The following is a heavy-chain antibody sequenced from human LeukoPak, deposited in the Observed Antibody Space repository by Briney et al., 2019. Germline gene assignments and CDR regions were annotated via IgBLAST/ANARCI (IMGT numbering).Heavy chain of an antibody. CDR3: VKGTTGYFDY. J-gene: IGHJ4*02. CDR2: ISSNGGST. V-gene: IGHV3-64D*06. D-gene: IGHD4-17*01. Sequence: GRSLRLSCAASGFTFSSYGMHWVRQAPGKGLEYVSAISSNGGSTYYADSVKGRFTISRDNSKNTLYLQMSSLRAEDTAVYYCVKGTTGYFDYWGQGTLVTVSS. CDR1: GFTFSSYG.